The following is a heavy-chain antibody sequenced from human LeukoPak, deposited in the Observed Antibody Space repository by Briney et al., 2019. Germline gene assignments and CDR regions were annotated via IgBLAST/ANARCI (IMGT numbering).Heavy chain of an antibody. V-gene: IGHV3-7*01. D-gene: IGHD1-1*01. J-gene: IGHJ4*02. CDR3: ATNSGKRFDS. Sequence: GGSLRLSCAASGFTFSSYWMSWVRQTPGEGLEYLVNIKQDGSQTYYMDSVKGRFTISRDNTKNSLYLQMNSLRAEDTAVYYCATNSGKRFDSWGQGTLVTVSS. CDR2: IKQDGSQT. CDR1: GFTFSSYW.